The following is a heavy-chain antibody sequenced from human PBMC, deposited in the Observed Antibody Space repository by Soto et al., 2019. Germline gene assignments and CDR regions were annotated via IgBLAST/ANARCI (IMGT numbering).Heavy chain of an antibody. CDR2: IYYSGST. CDR3: ERANRGTSERWLLLYNWFDP. D-gene: IGHD2-15*01. V-gene: IGHV4-59*12. CDR1: GGSISSYY. J-gene: IGHJ5*02. Sequence: QVQLQESGPGLVKPSETLSLTCTVSGGSISSYYWSWIRQPPGKGLEWIGYIYYSGSTNYNPSLNRRLPISVDPSKTPSSLQTSSVTAADTAVYYCERANRGTSERWLLLYNWFDPWGQGTLVTVSS.